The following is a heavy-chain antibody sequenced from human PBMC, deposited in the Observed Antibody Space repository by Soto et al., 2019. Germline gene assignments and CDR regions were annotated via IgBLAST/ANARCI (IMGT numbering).Heavy chain of an antibody. CDR1: GGSISSGDYY. CDR3: ARARGARYFDY. J-gene: IGHJ4*02. V-gene: IGHV4-30-4*01. D-gene: IGHD2-15*01. CDR2: IYYSGST. Sequence: SETLCLTCTVSGGSISSGDYYWSWIRQPPGKGLEWIGYIYYSGSTYYNPSLKSRVTISVDTSKNQFSLKLSSVTAADTAVYYCARARGARYFDYWGQGTLVTVPQ.